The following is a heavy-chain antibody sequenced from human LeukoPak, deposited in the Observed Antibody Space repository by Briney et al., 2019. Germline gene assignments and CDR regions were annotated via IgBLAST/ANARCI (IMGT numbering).Heavy chain of an antibody. CDR2: IHTSGSI. Sequence: PSETLSLTCTVSGGSISSYYWSWIRQPAGKGLEWIGRIHTSGSINYNPSLKSRVTMSVDTSKNQFSLKLRSVTAADTAVYYCARGKFLDNAFDIWGQGTMVTVSS. D-gene: IGHD2/OR15-2a*01. CDR3: ARGKFLDNAFDI. J-gene: IGHJ3*02. CDR1: GGSISSYY. V-gene: IGHV4-4*07.